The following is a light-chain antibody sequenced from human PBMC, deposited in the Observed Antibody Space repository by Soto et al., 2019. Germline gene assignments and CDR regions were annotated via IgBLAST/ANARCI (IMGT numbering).Light chain of an antibody. V-gene: IGKV1-39*01. CDR3: QQSYSTPQT. CDR2: AAS. CDR1: QSISSY. J-gene: IGKJ1*01. Sequence: DIQLTQSPSSLSASVGDRVTLTCLASQSISSYLNWYQQKPGKAPKLLIYAASSLQSGVPSRFSGSGSGTDFTLTISSLQPEDFATYYCQQSYSTPQTFGQGTKVDIK.